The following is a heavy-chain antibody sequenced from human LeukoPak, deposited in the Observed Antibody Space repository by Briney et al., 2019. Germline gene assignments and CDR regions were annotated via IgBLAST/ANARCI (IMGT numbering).Heavy chain of an antibody. J-gene: IGHJ4*02. CDR3: ARARYSSGRGFDY. Sequence: GGSMRLSCVASGVSFSSYEMNWVRQAAEGGLGWVSYIRTSGSNIYYADSVKGRFTISRDNAKNSLYLQMNTLRIEDTAVYYCARARYSSGRGFDYWGQGTLVTVSS. D-gene: IGHD6-19*01. V-gene: IGHV3-48*03. CDR2: IRTSGSNI. CDR1: GVSFSSYE.